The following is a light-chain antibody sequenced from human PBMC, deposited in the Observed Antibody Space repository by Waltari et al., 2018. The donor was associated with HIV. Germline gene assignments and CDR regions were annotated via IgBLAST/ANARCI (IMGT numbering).Light chain of an antibody. V-gene: IGLV1-40*01. CDR1: SSNIGAGYD. Sequence: QSVLTQPPSVSGAPGQRVTISCTGSSSNIGAGYDVPWYQHLPGQAPKLLIYGNSNRPSGVPDRFSGSKSGTSASLAITGLQAEDEADYYCQSYDSSLSGGDVVFGGGTKLTVL. CDR2: GNS. J-gene: IGLJ2*01. CDR3: QSYDSSLSGGDVV.